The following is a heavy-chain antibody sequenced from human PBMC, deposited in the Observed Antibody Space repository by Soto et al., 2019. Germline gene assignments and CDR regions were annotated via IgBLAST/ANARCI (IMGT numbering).Heavy chain of an antibody. CDR2: IWYDGSNK. V-gene: IGHV3-33*01. CDR1: GFTFSSYG. CDR3: ERDEGQSRHFDY. D-gene: IGHD6-19*01. J-gene: IGHJ4*02. Sequence: QVQLVESGGGVVQPGRSLRLSCAASGFTFSSYGMHWVRQAPGKGLAWVAVIWYDGSNKYYADSVKGRFTISRDKSKNTLYLQRNSLRAEDTAVYYCERDEGQSRHFDYWGQGTLVTVSS.